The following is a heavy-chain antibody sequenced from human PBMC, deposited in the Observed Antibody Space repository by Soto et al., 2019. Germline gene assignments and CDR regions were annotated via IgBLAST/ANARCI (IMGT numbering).Heavy chain of an antibody. V-gene: IGHV3-74*01. CDR2: INSDGSST. CDR3: VPVTYYYYGMDV. D-gene: IGHD4-4*01. Sequence: GGSLRLSCAASGFTFSSYWMHWVRQAPGKGLVWVSRINSDGSSTSYADSVKGRFTISRDNAKNTLYLQMNSLRAEDTAVYYCVPVTYYYYGMDVWGQGTTVTVSS. J-gene: IGHJ6*02. CDR1: GFTFSSYW.